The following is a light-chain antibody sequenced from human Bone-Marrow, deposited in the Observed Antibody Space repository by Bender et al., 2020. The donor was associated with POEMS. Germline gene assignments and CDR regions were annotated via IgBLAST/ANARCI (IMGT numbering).Light chain of an antibody. V-gene: IGLV1-44*01. Sequence: QFVLTQPPSASGTPGQRVTISCSGSTSNIGSNTVNWYQQFPGTAPKLLIYSNNQRPSGVPGRFSGPKSGTSASLAISGLQSEDEADYYCATWDDSLYGHVFGAGTKVTVL. CDR2: SNN. CDR3: ATWDDSLYGHV. CDR1: TSNIGSNT. J-gene: IGLJ1*01.